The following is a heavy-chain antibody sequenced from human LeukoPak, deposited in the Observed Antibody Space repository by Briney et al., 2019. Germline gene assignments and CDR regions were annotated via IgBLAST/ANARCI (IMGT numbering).Heavy chain of an antibody. J-gene: IGHJ4*02. Sequence: SVKVSCKASGGTFSSYAISWVRQAPGQGLEWMGRIIPILGIANYAQKLQGRVTMTADTSTSTAYMELRSLRSDDTAVYHCARGGSDTAMVGRNDYWGQGTLVTVSS. V-gene: IGHV1-69*10. D-gene: IGHD5-18*01. CDR2: IIPILGIA. CDR1: GGTFSSYA. CDR3: ARGGSDTAMVGRNDY.